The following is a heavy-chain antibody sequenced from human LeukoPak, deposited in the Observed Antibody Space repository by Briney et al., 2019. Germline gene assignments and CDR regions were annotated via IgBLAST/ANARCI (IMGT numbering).Heavy chain of an antibody. J-gene: IGHJ4*02. Sequence: GGSLRLSCAASGFTFSSYSMNWVRQAPGKGLEWVSSISSSSSYIYYADSVKGRFTISRDNAKNSLYLQMNSLRAEDTAVYYCARELTMVRGSFDYWGQGTLVT. CDR1: GFTFSSYS. CDR2: ISSSSSYI. D-gene: IGHD3-10*01. CDR3: ARELTMVRGSFDY. V-gene: IGHV3-21*01.